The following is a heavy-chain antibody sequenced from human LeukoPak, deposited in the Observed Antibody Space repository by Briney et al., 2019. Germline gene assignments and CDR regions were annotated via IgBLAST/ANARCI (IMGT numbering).Heavy chain of an antibody. CDR2: INSDGRRT. V-gene: IGHV3-74*01. D-gene: IGHD2-2*01. J-gene: IGHJ6*03. CDR3: AREVEVVPATMGAYYYYYMDI. Sequence: GGSLRLSCAASGFTISNHWMHWVRQAPGKGLVWVSRINSDGRRTSYADSVKGRFTISRDNAKNTLYLQMNSLRPDDTAVYYCAREVEVVPATMGAYYYYYMDIWGKGTTVTVSS. CDR1: GFTISNHW.